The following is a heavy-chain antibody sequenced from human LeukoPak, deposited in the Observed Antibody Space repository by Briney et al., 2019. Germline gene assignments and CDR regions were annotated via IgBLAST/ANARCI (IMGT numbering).Heavy chain of an antibody. CDR1: GDSISPYY. J-gene: IGHJ4*02. CDR2: IFTSGST. Sequence: PSETLSLTCTVSGDSISPYYWSWVRQPAGKGLKWIGRIFTSGSTNYNPSLKSRVTMSVDTSKNQFSLKLTSVTAADTAVYYCARDRDSGSASNRYFFDFWGQGTLVTVSS. CDR3: ARDRDSGSASNRYFFDF. V-gene: IGHV4-4*07. D-gene: IGHD1-26*01.